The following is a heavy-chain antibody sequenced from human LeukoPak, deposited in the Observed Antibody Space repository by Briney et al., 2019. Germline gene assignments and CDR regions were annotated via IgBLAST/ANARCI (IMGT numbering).Heavy chain of an antibody. CDR3: ARDIVRGVISHFDP. V-gene: IGHV1-2*02. Sequence: ASVKVFRKASGYTFTGYYMHWVRQAPGQGLEWMGWINPNSGGTNYAQKFQGRVTMTRDTSISTAYMERSRLRSDDTAVYYCARDIVRGVISHFDPWGQGTLVTVSS. CDR2: INPNSGGT. J-gene: IGHJ5*02. CDR1: GYTFTGYY. D-gene: IGHD3-10*01.